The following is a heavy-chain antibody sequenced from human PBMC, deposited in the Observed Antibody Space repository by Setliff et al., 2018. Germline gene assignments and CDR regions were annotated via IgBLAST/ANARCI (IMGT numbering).Heavy chain of an antibody. CDR3: ARSFSRREKFLLDY. V-gene: IGHV4-30-4*08. CDR1: GGSISSGDYY. CDR2: IYSSGST. J-gene: IGHJ4*02. Sequence: SETLSLTCTVSGGSISSGDYYWSWIRQPPGKGLEWIGYIYSSGSTNYNPSLKSRVTISMDTSKNQFSLKVSSVTAADTAVYYCARSFSRREKFLLDYWGQGALVTVS.